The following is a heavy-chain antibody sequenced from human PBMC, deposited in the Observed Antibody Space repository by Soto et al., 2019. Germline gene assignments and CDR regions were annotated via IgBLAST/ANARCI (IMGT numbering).Heavy chain of an antibody. CDR3: ARNNTAMVGN. V-gene: IGHV5-51*01. D-gene: IGHD5-18*01. CDR2: IYPRDSDT. CDR1: GYSFTTYW. J-gene: IGHJ4*02. Sequence: GESLKISCKASGYSFTTYWIGWVRQMPGKGLEWMGIIYPRDSDTKYSPSFQGQVTISADKSISTAYLQWSSLKASDTAMYYCARNNTAMVGNWGQGTLVTVSS.